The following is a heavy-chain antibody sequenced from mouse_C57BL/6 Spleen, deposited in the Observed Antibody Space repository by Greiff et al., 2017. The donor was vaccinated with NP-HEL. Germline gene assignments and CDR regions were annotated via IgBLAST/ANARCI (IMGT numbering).Heavy chain of an antibody. CDR2: IYPGSGST. CDR1: GYTFTSYW. J-gene: IGHJ4*01. Sequence: QVQLQQPGAELVKPGASVKMSCKASGYTFTSYWITWVKQRPGQGLEWIGDIYPGSGSTNYNEKFKSKATLTVDTSSSTAYMQLSSLTSEDAAVYYCARNAVYYGNYNYAMDYWGQGTSVTVSS. D-gene: IGHD2-1*01. V-gene: IGHV1-55*01. CDR3: ARNAVYYGNYNYAMDY.